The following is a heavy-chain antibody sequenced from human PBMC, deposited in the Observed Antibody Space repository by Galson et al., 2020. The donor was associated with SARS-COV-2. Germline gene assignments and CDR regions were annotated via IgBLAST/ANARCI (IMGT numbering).Heavy chain of an antibody. J-gene: IGHJ4*02. Sequence: ASETLSLTCTVSGGSISPYYWSWIRQPPGKGLEWIGYIYYSGNTNYNPSLKSRLTISIDRSKNQFSLKLSSVTAADTAVYYCARGTKETGVDWGQGTLVTVSS. CDR2: IYYSGNT. D-gene: IGHD1-7*01. CDR1: GGSISPYY. CDR3: ARGTKETGVD. V-gene: IGHV4-59*08.